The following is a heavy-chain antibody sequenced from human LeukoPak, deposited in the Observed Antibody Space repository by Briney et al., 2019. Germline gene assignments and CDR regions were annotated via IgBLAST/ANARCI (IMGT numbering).Heavy chain of an antibody. Sequence: SETLSLTCAVYGGSFSGYYWSWIRQPPGKGLEWIGEINHSGSTNYNPSLKSRATISVDTSKNQFSLKLSSVTAADTAVYYCARGGEWELLAIDYWGQGTLVTVSS. D-gene: IGHD1-26*01. CDR1: GGSFSGYY. CDR3: ARGGEWELLAIDY. CDR2: INHSGST. V-gene: IGHV4-34*01. J-gene: IGHJ4*02.